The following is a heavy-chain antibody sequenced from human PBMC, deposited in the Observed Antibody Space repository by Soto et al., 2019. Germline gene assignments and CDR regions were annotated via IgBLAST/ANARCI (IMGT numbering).Heavy chain of an antibody. CDR2: IYYSGST. J-gene: IGHJ6*03. CDR1: GSSISSYY. Sequence: SETLSLTCTVSGSSISSYYWSWIRQPPGKGLEWIGYIYYSGSTNYNPSLKSRVTISVDTSKNQFSLKLSSVTAADTAVYYCARGGVGRTSYYYYYMDVWGKGTTVTVSS. D-gene: IGHD1-26*01. CDR3: ARGGVGRTSYYYYYMDV. V-gene: IGHV4-59*08.